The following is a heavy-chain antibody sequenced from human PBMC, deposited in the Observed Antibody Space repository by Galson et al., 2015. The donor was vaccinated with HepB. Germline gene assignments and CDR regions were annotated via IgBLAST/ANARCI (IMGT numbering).Heavy chain of an antibody. J-gene: IGHJ4*02. V-gene: IGHV1-69*13. CDR2: IIPLFGSP. D-gene: IGHD5-12*01. CDR1: GGTFSTYS. CDR3: ARTSVATWGPFDY. Sequence: SVKVSCKASGGTFSTYSISWVRQAPGQGLGWVGGIIPLFGSPNYAQKFLGRVTITADESATTAYMELRTLTSEDTAMYFCARTSVATWGPFDYWGQGTLVTVSS.